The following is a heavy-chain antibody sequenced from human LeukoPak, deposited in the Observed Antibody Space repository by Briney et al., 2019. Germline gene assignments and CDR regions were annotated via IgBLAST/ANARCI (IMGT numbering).Heavy chain of an antibody. CDR1: GFTFSTAW. V-gene: IGHV3-15*07. D-gene: IGHD3-10*01. Sequence: GGSLRLSCAASGFTFSTAWMNWVRQAPGKGPEWVGRIKSKTDGGTTDYAAPVKGRFTISRDDSKNTLSLQMNSLRTEDTALYYCTTDRGSGVGASDYWGQGTLVTVSS. CDR3: TTDRGSGVGASDY. CDR2: IKSKTDGGTT. J-gene: IGHJ4*02.